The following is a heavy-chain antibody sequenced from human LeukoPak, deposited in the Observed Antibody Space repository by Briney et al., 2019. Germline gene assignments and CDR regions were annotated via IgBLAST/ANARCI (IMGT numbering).Heavy chain of an antibody. D-gene: IGHD3-9*01. CDR1: GFTFSTYE. J-gene: IGHJ4*02. CDR2: ITGSGSHI. V-gene: IGHV3-48*03. CDR3: ARRHYDVLTGYRDFDY. Sequence: GGSLRLSCAASGFTFSTYEMNWVRQAPGKGLEWVSYITGSGSHIYYADSVKGRFTISRDNAKNSLYLEMDSLRAEDTAVYYCARRHYDVLTGYRDFDYWGQGTLVTVSS.